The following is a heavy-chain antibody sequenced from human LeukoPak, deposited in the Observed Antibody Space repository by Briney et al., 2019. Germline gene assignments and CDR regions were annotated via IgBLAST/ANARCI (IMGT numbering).Heavy chain of an antibody. J-gene: IGHJ6*03. D-gene: IGHD2-15*01. CDR3: ARVATYCSGGSCYSGLFDYYYYMDV. CDR2: IKQDGSEK. CDR1: GFTFSSYA. V-gene: IGHV3-7*01. Sequence: GGSLRLSCAASGFTFSSYAMSWVRQAPGKGLEWVANIKQDGSEKYYVDSVKGRFTISRDNAKNSLYLQMNSLRAEDTAVYYCARVATYCSGGSCYSGLFDYYYYMDVWGKGTTVTISS.